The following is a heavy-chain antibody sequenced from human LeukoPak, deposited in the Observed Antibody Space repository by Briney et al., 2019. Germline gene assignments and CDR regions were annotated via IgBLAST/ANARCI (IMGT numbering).Heavy chain of an antibody. CDR3: ARARYCSSTSCLGPLDY. Sequence: ASVKVSCKASGYTFTSYGISWVRQAPGQGLEWMGWISAYNGNTNYAQKLQGRVTMTTDISTSTAYMELRSLRSDDTAVYYCARARYCSSTSCLGPLDYWGQGTLVTVSS. CDR2: ISAYNGNT. CDR1: GYTFTSYG. D-gene: IGHD2-2*01. J-gene: IGHJ4*02. V-gene: IGHV1-18*01.